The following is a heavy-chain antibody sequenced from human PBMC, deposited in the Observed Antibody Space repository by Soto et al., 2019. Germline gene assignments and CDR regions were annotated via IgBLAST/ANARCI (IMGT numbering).Heavy chain of an antibody. CDR1: GYTFTGYY. J-gene: IGHJ5*02. D-gene: IGHD2-15*01. CDR2: INPNSGGT. V-gene: IGHV1-2*04. Sequence: ASVKVSCKASGYTFTGYYMHWVRQAPGQGLEWMGWINPNSGGTNYAQKFQGWVTMTRDTSISTAYMELSRLRSDDTAVYYCARAGQSEHLPLGYCIGGSCDAWGQGTLVTVSS. CDR3: ARAGQSEHLPLGYCIGGSCDA.